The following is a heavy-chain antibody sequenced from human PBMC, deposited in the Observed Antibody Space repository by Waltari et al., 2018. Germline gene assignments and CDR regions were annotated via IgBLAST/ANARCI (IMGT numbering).Heavy chain of an antibody. J-gene: IGHJ6*03. CDR1: GGSFSGYY. V-gene: IGHV4-34*01. Sequence: QVQLQQWGAGLLKPSETLSLTCVVSGGSFSGYYWSWIRQPPGKGLEWIGEINHSGRTNYNPSLQSRGTISIEPSKIRFSLKRRSVTVADTAVYYCARANTIFGVIRTWYYMDVWGKGTPVTVSS. CDR2: INHSGRT. CDR3: ARANTIFGVIRTWYYMDV. D-gene: IGHD3-3*01.